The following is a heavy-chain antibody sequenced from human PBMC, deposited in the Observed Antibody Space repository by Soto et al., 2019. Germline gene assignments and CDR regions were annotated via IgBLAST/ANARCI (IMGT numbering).Heavy chain of an antibody. CDR1: GFTFSSYA. CDR2: ISYDGSNK. CDR3: ARDLGWLQLAGTGLD. V-gene: IGHV3-30-3*01. Sequence: QVQLVESGGGVVQPGRSLRLSCAASGFTFSSYAMHWVRQAPGKGLEWVAVISYDGSNKYYADSVKGRFTISRDNSKNTLYLQMNSLRAEDTAVYYCARDLGWLQLAGTGLDWGQGTLVTVSS. J-gene: IGHJ1*01. D-gene: IGHD5-12*01.